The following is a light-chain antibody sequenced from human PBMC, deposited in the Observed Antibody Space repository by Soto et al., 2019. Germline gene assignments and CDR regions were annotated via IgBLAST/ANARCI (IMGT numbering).Light chain of an antibody. CDR2: AAS. CDR1: QSMSSY. J-gene: IGKJ1*01. Sequence: DIQMTQSPSSLSASGGDRVTITCRASQSMSSYLNWYQHKPGKAPKLLIYAASSLQTGVPSRFSGSRSGTDFALTFRRLQRDDFAHYYFLQTESFPRSFGQGDQV. CDR3: LQTESFPRS. V-gene: IGKV1-39*01.